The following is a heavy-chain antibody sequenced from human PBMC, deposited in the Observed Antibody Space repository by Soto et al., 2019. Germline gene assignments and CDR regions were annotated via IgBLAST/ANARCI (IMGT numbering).Heavy chain of an antibody. CDR2: INHSGST. V-gene: IGHV4-34*01. D-gene: IGHD2-2*01. CDR3: ARLHGYCISSSCHGHYAMDV. J-gene: IGHJ6*02. Sequence: SETLSLTCAVYGGSFSGYSWTWIRQPPGTGLEWIGEINHSGSTYYNPSLNSRVTVSVDTSKNQFSLKVTSVTAADTAVYYCARLHGYCISSSCHGHYAMDVWGQGTTVTVSS. CDR1: GGSFSGYS.